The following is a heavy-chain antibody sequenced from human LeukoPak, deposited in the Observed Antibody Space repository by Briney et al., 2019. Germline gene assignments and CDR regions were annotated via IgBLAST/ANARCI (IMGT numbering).Heavy chain of an antibody. D-gene: IGHD6-13*01. CDR1: GGSISSYY. J-gene: IGHJ5*02. CDR3: ARDQSPYSSSWYAWFDP. V-gene: IGHV4-59*01. CDR2: IYYSGST. Sequence: PSETLSPTCTVSGGSISSYYWSWIRQPPGKGLEWIGYIYYSGSTNYNPSLRSRVTISVDTSKNQFSLKLSSVTAADTAMYYCARDQSPYSSSWYAWFDPWGQGTLVTVSS.